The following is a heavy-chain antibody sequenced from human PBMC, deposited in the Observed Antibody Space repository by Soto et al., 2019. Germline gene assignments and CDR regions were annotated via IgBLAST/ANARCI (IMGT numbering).Heavy chain of an antibody. CDR3: AKDTSSGGYYFDY. CDR1: GFTFSSYG. Sequence: QVQLVESGGGVVQPGRSLRLSCAASGFTFSSYGMHWVRQAPGKGLEWVAVISYDGSNKYYADSVKGRFTISRDNSKNTLYLQMNSLRAADTAVYYCAKDTSSGGYYFDYWGQGTLVTVPS. D-gene: IGHD6-19*01. J-gene: IGHJ4*02. V-gene: IGHV3-30*18. CDR2: ISYDGSNK.